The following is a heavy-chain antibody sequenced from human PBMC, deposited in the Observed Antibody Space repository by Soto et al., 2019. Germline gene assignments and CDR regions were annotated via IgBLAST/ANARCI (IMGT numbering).Heavy chain of an antibody. V-gene: IGHV3-30*19. CDR3: ARNPTTTIFGVVSYYYYGMDV. CDR2: ISYDGSNK. Sequence: GGSLRLSCAASGFTFSSYGMHWVRQAPGKGLEWVAVISYDGSNKYYADSVKGRFTISRDNSKNTLYLQMNSLRAEDTAVYYCARNPTTTIFGVVSYYYYGMDVWGQGTTVTVSS. D-gene: IGHD3-3*01. J-gene: IGHJ6*02. CDR1: GFTFSSYG.